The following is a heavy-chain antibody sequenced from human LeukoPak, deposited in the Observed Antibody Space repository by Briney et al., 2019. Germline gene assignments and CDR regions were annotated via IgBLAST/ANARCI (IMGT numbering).Heavy chain of an antibody. Sequence: GESLKISCKGSGYSFTSYWIGWVRQMPGKGLEWMGIIYPGDSDTRYSPSFQGQVTISADKSISTAYLQWSSLKASDTAMYYCARQAYSNYPDYYYYMDVWGKGTTVTVSS. D-gene: IGHD4-11*01. V-gene: IGHV5-51*01. CDR1: GYSFTSYW. CDR3: ARQAYSNYPDYYYYMDV. CDR2: IYPGDSDT. J-gene: IGHJ6*03.